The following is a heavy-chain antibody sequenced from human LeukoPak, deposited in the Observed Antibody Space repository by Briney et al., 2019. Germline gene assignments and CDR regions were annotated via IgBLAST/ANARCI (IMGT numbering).Heavy chain of an antibody. V-gene: IGHV1-18*01. D-gene: IGHD6-13*01. CDR3: ARGPIGSSSWYRFDY. Sequence: ASVKVSCKASGYTFTSYGISWVRQAPGQGLEWMGWISAYNGNTNYAQKLQGRVTMTTDTSTSTAYMELSSLRSEDTAVYYCARGPIGSSSWYRFDYWGQGTLVTVSS. J-gene: IGHJ4*02. CDR2: ISAYNGNT. CDR1: GYTFTSYG.